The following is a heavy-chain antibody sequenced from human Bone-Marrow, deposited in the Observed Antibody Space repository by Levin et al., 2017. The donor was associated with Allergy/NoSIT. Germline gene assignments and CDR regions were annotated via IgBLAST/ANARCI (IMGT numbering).Heavy chain of an antibody. V-gene: IGHV3-30*18. D-gene: IGHD3-10*01. CDR2: ISNDGSTR. CDR3: ANEGSGSGYQYYDYFDY. CDR1: GFTFSAYG. Sequence: GGFLRLSCAASGFTFSAYGMHWLRQAPGKGLEWVAVISNDGSTRHYADSVKGRFTISRHNSKSTLYLQMNSLRAEDTAVYYCANEGSGSGYQYYDYFDYWGQGTLVTVSS. J-gene: IGHJ4*02.